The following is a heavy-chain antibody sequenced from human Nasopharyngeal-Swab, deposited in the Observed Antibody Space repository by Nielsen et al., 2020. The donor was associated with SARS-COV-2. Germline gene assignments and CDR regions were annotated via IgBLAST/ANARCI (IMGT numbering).Heavy chain of an antibody. D-gene: IGHD3-10*01. CDR3: ARDLNPKVLLWFGELYLYGMDV. V-gene: IGHV3-30*04. Sequence: GGSLRLSCAASGFTFSSYAMHWVRQAPGKGLEWVAVISYDGSNKYYADSVKGRFTISRDNSKNTPYLQMNSLRAEDTAVYYCARDLNPKVLLWFGELYLYGMDVWGQGTTVTVSS. CDR2: ISYDGSNK. CDR1: GFTFSSYA. J-gene: IGHJ6*02.